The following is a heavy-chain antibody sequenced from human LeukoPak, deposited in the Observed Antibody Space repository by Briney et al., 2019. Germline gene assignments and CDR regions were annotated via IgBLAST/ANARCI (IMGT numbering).Heavy chain of an antibody. V-gene: IGHV3-23*01. CDR1: GFTFSSYS. CDR2: ISGSGGST. D-gene: IGHD6-6*01. CDR3: AKVGYSSSSEYY. Sequence: PGGSLRLSCAASGFTFSSYSMNWVRQAPGKGLEWVSAISGSGGSTYYADSVKGRFTISRDNSKNTLYLQMNSLRAEDTAVYYCAKVGYSSSSEYYWGQGTLVTVSS. J-gene: IGHJ4*02.